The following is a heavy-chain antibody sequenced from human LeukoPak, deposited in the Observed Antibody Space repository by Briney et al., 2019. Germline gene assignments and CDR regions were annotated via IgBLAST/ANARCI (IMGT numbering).Heavy chain of an antibody. CDR2: IYSGGST. V-gene: IGHV3-53*01. J-gene: IGHJ6*02. D-gene: IGHD3-22*01. CDR3: ARGLYYYDSSGYYDHYGMDV. CDR1: GFTVSSNY. Sequence: GGSLRLSCAASGFTVSSNYMSWVRQAPGKGLEWVSVIYSGGSTYYADSVKGRFTISRDNSKNTLYLQMNSLRAEDTAVYYCARGLYYYDSSGYYDHYGMDVWGQGTTVTVSS.